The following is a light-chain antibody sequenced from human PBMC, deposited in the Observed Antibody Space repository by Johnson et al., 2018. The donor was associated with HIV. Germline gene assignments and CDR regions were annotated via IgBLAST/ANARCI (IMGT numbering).Light chain of an antibody. CDR3: GTWDSRLSAYV. Sequence: QSVLTQPPSVSAAPGQKVTISCSGSSSNIGNNYVSWYQQLPGTAPKLLIYDNNKRPSGIPDRFSGSSSVTSATLGITGLQTGDESEYYCGTWDSRLSAYVFGSGTKVTVL. J-gene: IGLJ1*01. CDR2: DNN. V-gene: IGLV1-51*01. CDR1: SSNIGNNY.